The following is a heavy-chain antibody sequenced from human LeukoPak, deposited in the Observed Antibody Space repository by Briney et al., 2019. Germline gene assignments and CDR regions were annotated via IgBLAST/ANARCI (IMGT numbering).Heavy chain of an antibody. J-gene: IGHJ4*02. Sequence: PSETLSLTCAVYGGSFSGYYWSWIRQPPGKGLEWIGEINHSGSTNYNPFLKSRVTISVDTSKNQFSLKLSSVTAADTAVYYCARAYVARQPLRYWGQGTLVTVSS. D-gene: IGHD3-10*02. CDR2: INHSGST. V-gene: IGHV4-34*01. CDR1: GGSFSGYY. CDR3: ARAYVARQPLRY.